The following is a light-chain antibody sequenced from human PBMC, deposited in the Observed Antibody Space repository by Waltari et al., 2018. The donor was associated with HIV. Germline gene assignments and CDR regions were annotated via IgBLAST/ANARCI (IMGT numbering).Light chain of an antibody. CDR2: DVS. Sequence: QSALTQPPSASGSPGQSVTISCTGTSSDVGGYNYVSWYQQHPGKAPNLMIYDVSKRPEGVPDRFSGSKSGNTASLTVSGLQAEDEADYYCSSYAGRNNVVFGGGTRVTVL. J-gene: IGLJ2*01. CDR3: SSYAGRNNVV. V-gene: IGLV2-8*01. CDR1: SSDVGGYNY.